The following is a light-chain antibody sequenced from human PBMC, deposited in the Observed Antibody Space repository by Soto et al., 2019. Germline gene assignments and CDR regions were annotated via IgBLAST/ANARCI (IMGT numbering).Light chain of an antibody. Sequence: DIVMTQSPDSLTVSLGERATINSKSSQSILSSSNNKNSLAWFQQQPGQPPKLLIYWASTRESGVPERFSGSGSGTDFTRTISSLQAADVALYYCQQYYSSVVTFGQGTRLEIK. CDR1: QSILSSSNNKNS. CDR3: QQYYSSVVT. V-gene: IGKV4-1*01. CDR2: WAS. J-gene: IGKJ5*01.